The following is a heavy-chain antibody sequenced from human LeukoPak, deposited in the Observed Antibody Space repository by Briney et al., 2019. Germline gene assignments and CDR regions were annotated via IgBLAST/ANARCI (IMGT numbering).Heavy chain of an antibody. J-gene: IGHJ4*02. V-gene: IGHV3-21*01. CDR3: ARGLVRGVIITHFDY. CDR2: ITYSSSYI. Sequence: GGSLRLSCAASGFNFSTFSMNWVRQAPGKGLEWVSSITYSSSYIYYAHSVKGRFTISRDNAKNSLYLQMNSLRAEDTAVYYCARGLVRGVIITHFDYWGQGTLVTVSS. D-gene: IGHD3-10*01. CDR1: GFNFSTFS.